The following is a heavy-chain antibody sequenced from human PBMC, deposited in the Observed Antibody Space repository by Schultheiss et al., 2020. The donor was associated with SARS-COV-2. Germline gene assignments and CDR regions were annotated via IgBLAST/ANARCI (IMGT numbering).Heavy chain of an antibody. Sequence: SQTLSLTCAVYGGSFSGYYWSWIRQPPGKGLEWIGYIYYSGSTNYNPSLKSRVTMSVDTSKNQFSLKLSSVTAADTAVYYCARWGGVYYGSGSYYDWFDPWGQGTLVTVSS. D-gene: IGHD3-10*01. J-gene: IGHJ5*02. V-gene: IGHV4-59*01. CDR2: IYYSGST. CDR1: GGSFSGYY. CDR3: ARWGGVYYGSGSYYDWFDP.